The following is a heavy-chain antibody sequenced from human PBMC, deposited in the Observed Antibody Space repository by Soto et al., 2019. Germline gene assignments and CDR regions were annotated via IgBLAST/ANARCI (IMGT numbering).Heavy chain of an antibody. CDR1: GFTCSSYA. D-gene: IGHD3-22*01. J-gene: IGHJ4*02. CDR3: AKQPYYYDSSGYFDY. CDR2: ISGSGGST. Sequence: GGSLRLSCAASGFTCSSYAMSWVRQAPGKGLEWVSAISGSGGSTYYADSVKGRFTISRDNSKNTLYLQINSLRAEDTAVYYCAKQPYYYDSSGYFDYWGQGTLVTVSS. V-gene: IGHV3-23*01.